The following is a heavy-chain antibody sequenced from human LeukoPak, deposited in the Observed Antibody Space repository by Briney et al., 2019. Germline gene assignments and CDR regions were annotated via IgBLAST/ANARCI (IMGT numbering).Heavy chain of an antibody. D-gene: IGHD2-2*01. CDR2: ISRGSSYI. J-gene: IGHJ4*02. CDR1: GFTFGNYS. CDR3: ARDTTWFFDY. Sequence: GGSLRLSCAASGFTFGNYSINWVRQAPGKGLEWVSSISRGSSYIYYADSVEGRFTISRDNANNSLYLQTNSLRAEDTAVYYCARDTTWFFDYWGQGTLVTVSS. V-gene: IGHV3-21*01.